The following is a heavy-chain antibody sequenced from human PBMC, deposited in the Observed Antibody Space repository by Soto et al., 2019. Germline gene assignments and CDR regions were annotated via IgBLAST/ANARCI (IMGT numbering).Heavy chain of an antibody. CDR3: ARDMHAGFTHYFDP. CDR1: RGCIMADH. D-gene: IGHD1-26*01. J-gene: IGHJ5*02. CDR2: TSYTGST. V-gene: IGHV4-59*01. Sequence: SQTRSLTCIVCRGCIMADHGRSIWQIPRRALPQLAHTSYTGSTNYSPSLQRRCTISMDTSRNQLPLKLTSMTAADTAVYYCARDMHAGFTHYFDPWGQGTLVTVSS.